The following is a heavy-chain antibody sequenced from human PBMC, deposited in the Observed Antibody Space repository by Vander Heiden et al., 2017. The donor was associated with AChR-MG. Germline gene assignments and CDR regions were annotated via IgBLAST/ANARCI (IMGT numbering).Heavy chain of an antibody. CDR2: IKSKTEGGTT. D-gene: IGHD6-13*01. CDR3: TTDAAVSGSSWYYYYYGMDV. V-gene: IGHV3-15*01. CDR1: GFTFSNAW. J-gene: IGHJ6*02. Sequence: EVQLVESGGGLVKPGGSLRLSFAASGFTFSNAWLSWVRQAPGKGLEWVGRIKSKTEGGTTDYAAPVKGRFTISRDDSKNTLYLQMNSLKTEDTAVYYCTTDAAVSGSSWYYYYYGMDVWGQGTTVTVSS.